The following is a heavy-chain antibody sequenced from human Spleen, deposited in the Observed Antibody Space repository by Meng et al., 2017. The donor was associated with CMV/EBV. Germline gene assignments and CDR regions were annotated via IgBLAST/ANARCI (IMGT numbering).Heavy chain of an antibody. CDR2: INHSGIT. Sequence: GSLRLSCAVYGGSFGGFYWTWIRQPPGKGLEWIGAINHSGITNYNPSLKSRLAISVDTSKNQFSLKLTSVTAADTAVYYCAREGLGSYFEYWGQGTLVTVSS. CDR1: GGSFGGFY. V-gene: IGHV4-34*01. D-gene: IGHD3/OR15-3a*01. J-gene: IGHJ4*02. CDR3: AREGLGSYFEY.